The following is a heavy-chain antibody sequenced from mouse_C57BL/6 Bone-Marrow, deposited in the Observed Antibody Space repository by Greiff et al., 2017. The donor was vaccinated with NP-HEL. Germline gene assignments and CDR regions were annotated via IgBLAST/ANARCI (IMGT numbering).Heavy chain of an antibody. CDR1: GFTFSSYA. CDR3: TREGAYYSGDY. CDR2: ISSGGDYI. V-gene: IGHV5-9-1*02. J-gene: IGHJ4*01. Sequence: EVQGVESGEGLVKPGGSLKLSCAASGFTFSSYAMSWVRQTPEKRLEWVAYISSGGDYIYYADTVKGRFTISRDNARNTLYLQMSSLKSEDTAMYYCTREGAYYSGDYWGQGTSVTVSS. D-gene: IGHD2-12*01.